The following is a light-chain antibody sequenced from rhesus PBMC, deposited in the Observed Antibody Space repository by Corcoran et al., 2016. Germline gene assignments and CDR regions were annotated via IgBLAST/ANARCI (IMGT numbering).Light chain of an antibody. CDR2: GAS. J-gene: IGKJ1*01. CDR3: QQYRNWPHGT. Sequence: EIVLTQSPATLSLSPGERATLSCRASQSVSSSLAWYQQKPEQAPRLLIYGASSKATGIPDRFSGSVAWTDFTLTSSSLEPEDFAVDYCQQYRNWPHGTFGQGTKVEIK. V-gene: IGKV3-42*03. CDR1: QSVSSS.